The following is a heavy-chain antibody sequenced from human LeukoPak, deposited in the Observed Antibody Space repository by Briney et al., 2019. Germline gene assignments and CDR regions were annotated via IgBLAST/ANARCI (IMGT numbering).Heavy chain of an antibody. CDR3: ARDPPDDKWNFFDS. D-gene: IGHD3-9*01. CDR2: VHYSGKT. V-gene: IGHV4-59*02. CDR1: GGSVSGFY. Sequence: PSETLSLTCSVSGGSVSGFYWNWIRRSAGEGLEWIVHVHYSGKTGYNPSLQSRVTMSVDTSTNRFSLKLSSLTAADTPIYFCARDPPDDKWNFFDSWGQGTLVIVSS. J-gene: IGHJ4*02.